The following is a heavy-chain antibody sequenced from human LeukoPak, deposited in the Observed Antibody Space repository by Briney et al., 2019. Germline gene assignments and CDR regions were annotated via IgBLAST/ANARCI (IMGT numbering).Heavy chain of an antibody. J-gene: IGHJ5*02. CDR3: ARSARDYAWFDP. D-gene: IGHD4-17*01. V-gene: IGHV4-34*01. CDR1: GGSFSGYY. Sequence: SETLSLTCAVYGGSFSGYYWSWIRQPPGKGLEWIGSIYYSGSTYYNPSLKSRVTISVDTSKNQFSLKLSSVTAADTAVYYCARSARDYAWFDPWGQGTLVTVSS. CDR2: IYYSGST.